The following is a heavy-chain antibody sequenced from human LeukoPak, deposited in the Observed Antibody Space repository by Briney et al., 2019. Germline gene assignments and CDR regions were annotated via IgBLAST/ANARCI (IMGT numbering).Heavy chain of an antibody. CDR1: GYTFTDYA. CDR3: ARGYCSSASCQYYFDY. J-gene: IGHJ4*02. Sequence: ASVKASCKASGYTFTDYALHWVRQAPGQRLEWMGWINAGNGDTVYSQRFQGRVTITRDTSVSTVDMELSSLRSEDTAVYYCARGYCSSASCQYYFDYWGQGTLVTVSS. D-gene: IGHD2-2*01. CDR2: INAGNGDT. V-gene: IGHV1-3*01.